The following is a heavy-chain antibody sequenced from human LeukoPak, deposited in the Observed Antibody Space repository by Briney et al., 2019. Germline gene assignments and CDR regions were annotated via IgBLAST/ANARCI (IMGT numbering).Heavy chain of an antibody. D-gene: IGHD5-12*01. J-gene: IGHJ4*02. CDR3: ARGRRYSGYDSSPFGY. Sequence: ASVKVSCKASGYTFTGYYMHWVRQAPGQGLEWMGRINPNSGGTNYAQKFQGRVTMTRDTSIGTAYMELSRLRSDDTAVYYCARGRRYSGYDSSPFGYWGQGTLVTVSS. V-gene: IGHV1-2*06. CDR2: INPNSGGT. CDR1: GYTFTGYY.